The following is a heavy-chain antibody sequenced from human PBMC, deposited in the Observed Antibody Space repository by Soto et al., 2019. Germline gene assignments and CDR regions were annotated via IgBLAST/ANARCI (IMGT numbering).Heavy chain of an antibody. J-gene: IGHJ5*02. CDR1: GFTFSSYA. D-gene: IGHD2-8*01. CDR3: AKDSIVLMVYAHDNWFDP. CDR2: ISGSGGST. Sequence: GGSLRLSCAASGFTFSSYAMSWVRQAPGKGLEWVSAISGSGGSTYYADSVKGRFTISRDNSKNTLYLQMNSLRAEDTAVYYCAKDSIVLMVYAHDNWFDPWGQGTLVTVSS. V-gene: IGHV3-23*01.